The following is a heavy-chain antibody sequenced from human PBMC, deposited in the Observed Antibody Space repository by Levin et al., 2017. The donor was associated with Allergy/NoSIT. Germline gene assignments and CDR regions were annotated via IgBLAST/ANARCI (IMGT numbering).Heavy chain of an antibody. CDR3: ARDSFDNNYYYGMDV. J-gene: IGHJ6*02. CDR1: GFTFSNYW. Sequence: GGSLRLSCAASGFTFSNYWMHWVRQAPGKGLVWVSRINTDGSSTSYADSVRGRFTFSRDNAKNTLYLQMNSLRAEDTAVYYCARDSFDNNYYYGMDVWGQGTTVTVS. D-gene: IGHD3-9*01. V-gene: IGHV3-74*01. CDR2: INTDGSST.